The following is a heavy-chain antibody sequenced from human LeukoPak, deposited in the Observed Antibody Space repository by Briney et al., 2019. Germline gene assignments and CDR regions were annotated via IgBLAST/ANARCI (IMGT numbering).Heavy chain of an antibody. D-gene: IGHD3-16*01. CDR2: IYPGDSDI. V-gene: IGHV5-51*01. J-gene: IGHJ4*02. Sequence: GESLKISCEGSGYTFFIHWIAWVRQMPGKGLGWVGIIYPGDSDIRYSPSFQGQVTISADKSISTAYLQWSSLKASDTAMYYCARPGQLGEYTPYYFDYWGQGVLVTVSS. CDR1: GYTFFIHW. CDR3: ARPGQLGEYTPYYFDY.